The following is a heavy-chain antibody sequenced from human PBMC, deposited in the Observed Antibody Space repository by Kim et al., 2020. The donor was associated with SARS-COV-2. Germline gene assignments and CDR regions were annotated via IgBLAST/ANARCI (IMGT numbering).Heavy chain of an antibody. D-gene: IGHD3-3*01. CDR3: ARDRHYDFWSGYYFDY. J-gene: IGHJ4*02. V-gene: IGHV1-3*01. CDR2: INAGNGNT. Sequence: RLEWMGRINAGNGNTKYSQKFQGRVTFTRDTSASTAYMELSSLRSEDTAVYYCARDRHYDFWSGYYFDYWGQGTLVTVSS.